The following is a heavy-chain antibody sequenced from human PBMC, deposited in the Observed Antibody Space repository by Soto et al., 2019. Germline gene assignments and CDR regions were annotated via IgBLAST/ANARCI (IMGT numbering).Heavy chain of an antibody. D-gene: IGHD5-18*01. CDR2: INPNSGGT. J-gene: IGHJ6*02. Sequence: ASVKVSCKASGYTFTGYYMHWVRQAPGQGLEWMGWINPNSGGTNYAQKFQGRVTMTRDTSISTAYMELSRLRSDNTAVYHCARDGDTANGMDVWGQGTTVTVSS. CDR1: GYTFTGYY. V-gene: IGHV1-2*02. CDR3: ARDGDTANGMDV.